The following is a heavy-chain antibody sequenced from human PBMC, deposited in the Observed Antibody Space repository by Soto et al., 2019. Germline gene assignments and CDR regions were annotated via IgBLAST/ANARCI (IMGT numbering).Heavy chain of an antibody. J-gene: IGHJ4*02. CDR2: ISAYNGNT. Sequence: ASVNVSCKASGYTFTSYCISWVRQAPGQGLEWMGWISAYNGNTNYAQKLQGRVTMTTDTSTSTAYMELRSLRSDDTAVYYCARVRWYGSGWSFDYWGQGTLVTVSS. V-gene: IGHV1-18*01. CDR1: GYTFTSYC. D-gene: IGHD6-19*01. CDR3: ARVRWYGSGWSFDY.